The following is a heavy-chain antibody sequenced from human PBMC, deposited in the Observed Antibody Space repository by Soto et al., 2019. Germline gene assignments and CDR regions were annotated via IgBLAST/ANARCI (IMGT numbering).Heavy chain of an antibody. CDR3: AKGLLWFGELLPANYYYGMDV. CDR2: MSGSGRST. D-gene: IGHD3-10*01. J-gene: IGHJ6*02. Sequence: EVQLLESGGGLVQPGGSLRLSCSASGFTFNTYAMNWARQSPGKGLEWVSSMSGSGRSTYYADSVKGRFTISRDNSKNTLYLQMNSLRAEDTAVYYCAKGLLWFGELLPANYYYGMDVWGQGTTVTVSS. CDR1: GFTFNTYA. V-gene: IGHV3-23*01.